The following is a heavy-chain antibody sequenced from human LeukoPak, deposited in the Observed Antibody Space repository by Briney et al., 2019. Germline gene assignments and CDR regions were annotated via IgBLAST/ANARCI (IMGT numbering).Heavy chain of an antibody. V-gene: IGHV3-21*01. D-gene: IGHD3-22*01. Sequence: GGSLRLSCAASGFTFSSFTMNWVRQAPGKGLEWVSSITSSSSYIYCADSVKGRFTISRDNAKNSLYLQMNSLRAEDTAVYYCATDRGYSSFDYWGQGTLVTVSS. CDR3: ATDRGYSSFDY. CDR2: ITSSSSYI. CDR1: GFTFSSFT. J-gene: IGHJ4*02.